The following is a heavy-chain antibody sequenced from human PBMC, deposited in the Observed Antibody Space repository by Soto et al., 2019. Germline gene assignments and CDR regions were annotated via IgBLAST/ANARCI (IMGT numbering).Heavy chain of an antibody. CDR2: IYYSGST. D-gene: IGHD5-18*01. V-gene: IGHV4-31*03. CDR1: GGSISSGGYY. J-gene: IGHJ4*02. CDR3: ARSGNSYGPNPLLY. Sequence: QVQLQESGPGLVKPSQTLSLTCTVSGGSISSGGYYWSWIRQHPGKGLEWIGYIYYSGSTYYNPSLKSRFTISVDTSKNQSSLKLSSVTPADTAVYYWARSGNSYGPNPLLYWGQGTLVTVSS.